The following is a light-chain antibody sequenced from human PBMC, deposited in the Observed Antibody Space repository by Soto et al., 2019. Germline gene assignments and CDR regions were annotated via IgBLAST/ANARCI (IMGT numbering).Light chain of an antibody. Sequence: EIVLTQSPGTLSLSPGERATLSCRASQSVSSSFLAWYQQKPGQAPRLLIYRASTRATGIPDRFSGSGSGTDFTLTISRLEPEDFAVYYCQQYAGSPYTFGQGTKLEIK. CDR1: QSVSSSF. V-gene: IGKV3-20*01. CDR3: QQYAGSPYT. CDR2: RAS. J-gene: IGKJ2*01.